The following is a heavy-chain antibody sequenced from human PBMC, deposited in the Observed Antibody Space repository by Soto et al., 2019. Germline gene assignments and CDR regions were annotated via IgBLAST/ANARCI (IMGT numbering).Heavy chain of an antibody. D-gene: IGHD1-1*01. CDR2: IFYSGTT. CDR3: ARDLWVEPELYYYGMDV. J-gene: IGHJ6*02. CDR1: GDSISSADYY. Sequence: SETLSLTCTVSGDSISSADYYWSWIRQTPGKGLEWIGHIFYSGTTYYNPSLKSRLTISVDTSKNHFSLRLTPVTAADTAVCYCARDLWVEPELYYYGMDVWGQGTTVTVSS. V-gene: IGHV4-30-4*01.